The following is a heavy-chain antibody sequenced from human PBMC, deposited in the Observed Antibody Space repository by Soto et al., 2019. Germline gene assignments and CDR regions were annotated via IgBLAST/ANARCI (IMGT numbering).Heavy chain of an antibody. CDR3: ARGAARESYSYYGMDV. Sequence: PSETLSLTCAVSGGSISSGGYSWSWIRQPPGEGLEWIGYIYHSGSTYYNPSLKSRVTISVDRSKNQFSLKLSSVNAADTAVYYCARGAARESYSYYGMDVWCQGTSVTVSS. CDR2: IYHSGST. V-gene: IGHV4-30-2*01. D-gene: IGHD6-25*01. J-gene: IGHJ6*02. CDR1: GGSISSGGYS.